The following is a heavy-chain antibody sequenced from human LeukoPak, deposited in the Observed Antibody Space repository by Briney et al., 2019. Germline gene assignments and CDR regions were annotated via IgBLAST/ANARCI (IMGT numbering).Heavy chain of an antibody. CDR3: ARETAGGYAFDY. J-gene: IGHJ4*02. D-gene: IGHD2-2*01. CDR1: GFTFSSYG. V-gene: IGHV3-33*01. Sequence: PGRSLRLSCAASGFTFSSYGMHWVRQAPGKGLEWVAVIWYDGSNKYYADSVKGRFTISRDNPKNTLYLQMNSLRAEDTAVYYCARETAGGYAFDYWGQGTLVTVSS. CDR2: IWYDGSNK.